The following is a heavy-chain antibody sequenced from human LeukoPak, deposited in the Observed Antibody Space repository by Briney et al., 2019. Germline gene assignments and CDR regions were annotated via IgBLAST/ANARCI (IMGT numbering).Heavy chain of an antibody. J-gene: IGHJ3*02. CDR1: GFTFSSYE. CDR3: VRDLTGENAFDI. Sequence: GGSLRLSCAASGFTFSSYEMHWVRHATGKGLEWVSGIGTAGDTYYTDSVKGRFTISREDDKNSLYLQMHSLRAGDTAVYYCVRDLTGENAFDIWGQGTMVTVSS. CDR2: IGTAGDT. D-gene: IGHD3-16*01. V-gene: IGHV3-13*01.